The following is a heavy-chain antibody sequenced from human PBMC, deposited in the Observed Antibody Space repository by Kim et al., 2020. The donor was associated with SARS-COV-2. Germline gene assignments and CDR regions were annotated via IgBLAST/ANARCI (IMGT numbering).Heavy chain of an antibody. CDR3: ARDRLPVAGTFTLDAFDI. CDR1: GYTFTGYY. CDR2: INPNSGDT. V-gene: IGHV1-2*02. Sequence: ASVKVSCKASGYTFTGYYLHLVRQAPGQGLEWMGWINPNSGDTNYAQEFQGRVAITRDTSIATAYMELSRLTSDDTAVYYCARDRLPVAGTFTLDAFDIWGQGTMVTVSS. D-gene: IGHD6-19*01. J-gene: IGHJ3*02.